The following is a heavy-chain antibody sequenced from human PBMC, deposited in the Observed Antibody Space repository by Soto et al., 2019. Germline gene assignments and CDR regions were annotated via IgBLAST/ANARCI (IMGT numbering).Heavy chain of an antibody. CDR3: ARLRPLSALYYFDY. CDR2: IYTSGST. D-gene: IGHD3-16*02. CDR1: GGSISSYY. Sequence: SETLSLTCTASGGSISSYYWSWIRQPAGKGLEWIGRIYTSGSTNYNPSLKSRVTMSVDTSKNQFSLKLSSVTAADTAVYYCARLRPLSALYYFDYWGQGTLVTVSS. V-gene: IGHV4-4*07. J-gene: IGHJ4*02.